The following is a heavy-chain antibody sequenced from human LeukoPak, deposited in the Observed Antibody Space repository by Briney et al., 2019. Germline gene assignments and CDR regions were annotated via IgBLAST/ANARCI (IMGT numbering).Heavy chain of an antibody. Sequence: PSETLSLTCTVSGGSISSSTYYWGWIRQPPGKGLEWIGYISYSGSTNYSPSLKSRVTISVDTSNNQFSLNLSSVTAADTAVYSCARHRTSALYGAFDIWGQGTMVTVSS. V-gene: IGHV4-61*05. CDR1: GGSISSSTYY. CDR3: ARHRTSALYGAFDI. D-gene: IGHD2-8*01. J-gene: IGHJ3*02. CDR2: ISYSGST.